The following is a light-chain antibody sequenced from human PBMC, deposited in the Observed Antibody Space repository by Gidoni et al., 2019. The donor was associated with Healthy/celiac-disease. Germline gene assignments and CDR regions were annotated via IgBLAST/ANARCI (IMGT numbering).Light chain of an antibody. CDR3: SSYTSSSTLV. Sequence: QSALTQHASVSGSPGQAITLSCTGTISDVGGYHYVSSYQQPPGKAPQLMIYEVSHWPSGVSNRFSGSKSGNTASLTISGLQAEDEADYYCSSYTSSSTLVFGGGTKLTVL. J-gene: IGLJ2*01. CDR2: EVS. CDR1: ISDVGGYHY. V-gene: IGLV2-14*01.